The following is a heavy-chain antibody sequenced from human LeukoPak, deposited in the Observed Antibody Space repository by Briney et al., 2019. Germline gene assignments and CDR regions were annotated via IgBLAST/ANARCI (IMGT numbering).Heavy chain of an antibody. CDR2: IYSGGST. J-gene: IGHJ3*02. CDR3: AREYYDNSGGEDAFDI. CDR1: GFNVSSNY. D-gene: IGHD3-22*01. V-gene: IGHV3-53*01. Sequence: PGGSLRLSCAASGFNVSSNYMNWVRQAPGKGLEWVSVIYSGGSTFYADSVEGRFTISRDNSNNTLYLQMNSLRAEDTAMYYCAREYYDNSGGEDAFDIWGPGTMVTVSS.